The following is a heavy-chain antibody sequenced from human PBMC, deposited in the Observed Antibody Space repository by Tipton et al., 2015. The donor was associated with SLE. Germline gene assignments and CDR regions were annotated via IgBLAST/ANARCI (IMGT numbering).Heavy chain of an antibody. Sequence: TLSLTCAVYGASFSGYYWSWIRQPPGKGLEWIGEINHSGSTNYNPSLKSRVTISVDTSKNQFSLKLTSVTAADTAVYYCARGKYFDYWGQGTLVTVSS. V-gene: IGHV4-34*01. CDR1: GASFSGYY. J-gene: IGHJ4*02. CDR2: INHSGST. CDR3: ARGKYFDY.